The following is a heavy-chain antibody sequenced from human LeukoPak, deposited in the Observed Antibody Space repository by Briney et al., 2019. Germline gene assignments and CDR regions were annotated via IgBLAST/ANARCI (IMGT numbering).Heavy chain of an antibody. CDR1: GRSFSGYY. V-gene: IGHV4-34*01. CDR3: ARALTGDFWSGYSTPLDI. J-gene: IGHJ3*02. D-gene: IGHD3-3*01. CDR2: INHSGST. Sequence: SETLSLTCAVYGRSFSGYYWSWIRQPPGKGLEWIGEINHSGSTNYNPSLKSRVTISVDTSKNQFSLKLSSVTAADTAVYYCARALTGDFWSGYSTPLDIWGQGTMVTVSS.